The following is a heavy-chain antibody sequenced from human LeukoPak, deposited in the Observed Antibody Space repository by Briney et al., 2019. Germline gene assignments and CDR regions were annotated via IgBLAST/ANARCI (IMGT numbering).Heavy chain of an antibody. CDR3: ARDLAESYLFDY. D-gene: IGHD3-10*01. V-gene: IGHV3-30-3*01. CDR1: GFTFRNYA. CDR2: LTYDGSDK. J-gene: IGHJ4*02. Sequence: GGSLRLSCAASGFTFRNYAMHWVRQAPGKGLEWVATLTYDGSDKAYAASVKGRFTISRDNSKNTLYLQMNGLRAEDTAVYFCARDLAESYLFDYWGQGTLVTVSS.